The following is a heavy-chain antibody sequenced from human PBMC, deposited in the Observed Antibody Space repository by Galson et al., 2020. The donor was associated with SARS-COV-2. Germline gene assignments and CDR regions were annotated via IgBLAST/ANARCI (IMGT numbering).Heavy chain of an antibody. CDR3: AKDQKWAAVVTLGGMDV. CDR1: GFTFSSYA. J-gene: IGHJ6*02. V-gene: IGHV3-23*01. D-gene: IGHD2-21*02. Sequence: GESLKISCAASGFTFSSYAMSWVRQAPGKGLEWVSAISGSGGSTYYADSVKGRFTISRDNSKNTLYLQMNSLRAEDTAVYYCAKDQKWAAVVTLGGMDVWGQGTTVTVSS. CDR2: ISGSGGST.